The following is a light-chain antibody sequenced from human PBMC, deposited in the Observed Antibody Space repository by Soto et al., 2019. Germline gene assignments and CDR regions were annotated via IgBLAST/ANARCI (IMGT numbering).Light chain of an antibody. CDR3: QTWGTGIQV. V-gene: IGLV4-69*01. J-gene: IGLJ2*01. CDR1: SEHSSYA. CDR2: LKSDGSH. Sequence: QPVLTQSPSASASLGASVKFTCTLSSEHSSYAIAWHQQQPEKGPRYLMKLKSDGSHSKGDGIPDRFSGSSSGAERYLTISSLQSEDEADYYCQTWGTGIQVFGGGTKVTVL.